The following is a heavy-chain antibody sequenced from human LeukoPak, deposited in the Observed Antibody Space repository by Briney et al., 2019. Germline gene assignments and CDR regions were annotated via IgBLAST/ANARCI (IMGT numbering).Heavy chain of an antibody. CDR3: ARDTGATPRYGMDV. D-gene: IGHD5-12*01. J-gene: IGHJ6*02. CDR2: INPNSGGT. V-gene: IGHV1-2*04. CDR1: GYTFTGYY. Sequence: VSVKVSCKASGYTFTGYYMHWVRQAPGQGLEWMGWINPNSGGTNYAQKFQGWVTMTRDTSISTAYMELSRLRSDDTAVYYCARDTGATPRYGMDVWGQGTTVTVSS.